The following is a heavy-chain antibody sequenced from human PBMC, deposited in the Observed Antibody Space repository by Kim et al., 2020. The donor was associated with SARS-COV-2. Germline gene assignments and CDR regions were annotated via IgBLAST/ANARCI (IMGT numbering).Heavy chain of an antibody. D-gene: IGHD6-19*01. CDR3: ARGGSSAWSLPGLFEY. CDR1: GYTFTSYY. J-gene: IGHJ4*02. CDR2: INPGGGGT. V-gene: IGHV1-46*01. Sequence: ASVKVSCKASGYTFTSYYMHWVRQAPGQGLEWMGIINPGGGGTSYPQKFQGRVTMTRDTSTSTVYMELSSLRSEDTAVYYCARGGSSAWSLPGLFEYWGQGTLVTVSS.